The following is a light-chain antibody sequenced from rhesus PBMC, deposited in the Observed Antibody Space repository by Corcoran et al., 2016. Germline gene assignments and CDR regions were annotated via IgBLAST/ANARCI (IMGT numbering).Light chain of an antibody. CDR3: MQALQTPPT. CDR1: QSLLHTDGRTN. J-gene: IGKJ4*01. Sequence: DIVMTQTPPSLPVTPGEPASISCRSSQSLLHTDGRTNLYWYLRKPGQPPRLLIYRVYNRFSGVPDRFSGSGSGTDFNLKISRVKAEDIGAYYCMQALQTPPTFGGGTKVELK. CDR2: RVY. V-gene: IGKV2-73*01.